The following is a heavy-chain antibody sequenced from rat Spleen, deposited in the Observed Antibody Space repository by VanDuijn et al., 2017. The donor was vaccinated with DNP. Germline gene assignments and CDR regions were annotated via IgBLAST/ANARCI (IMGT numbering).Heavy chain of an antibody. J-gene: IGHJ2*01. Sequence: QVQLKESGPGLVQPSQTLSLTCTVAGFSLTRYNVHWVRQPPGKGLEWMGLIWSTGDTRYNSALESRLSISKDTSKSQVFLKMNSVQTEDTAMYFCAVLGRYYWGHGVMVTVSS. CDR2: IWSTGDT. CDR1: GFSLTRYN. V-gene: IGHV2-41*01. CDR3: AVLGRYY.